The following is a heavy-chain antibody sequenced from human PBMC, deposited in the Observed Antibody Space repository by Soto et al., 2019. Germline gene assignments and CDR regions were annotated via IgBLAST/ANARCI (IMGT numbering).Heavy chain of an antibody. V-gene: IGHV4-59*01. Sequence: SETLSLTCTVSGGSISSYYWSWIRQPPGKGLEWIGYIYYSGSTNYNPSLKSRVTISVDTSKNQFSLKLSSVTAADTAVYYCARGYWTGGSCYFPYGMDFWGQVTTVTVSS. CDR2: IYYSGST. CDR1: GGSISSYY. J-gene: IGHJ6*02. D-gene: IGHD2-15*01. CDR3: ARGYWTGGSCYFPYGMDF.